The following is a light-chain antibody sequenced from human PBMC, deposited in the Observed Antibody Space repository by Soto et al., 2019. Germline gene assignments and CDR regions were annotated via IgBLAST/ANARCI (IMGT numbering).Light chain of an antibody. CDR1: QGISSW. J-gene: IGKJ3*01. Sequence: DIQMTQSPSSVSASVGDGVTITCRASQGISSWLAWYQQKPGKPPKLLIYDASTLHRGVPSRFSGSRSGTDFTPTISSLQPEDFATYYCQQAKSFPPVTFGPGTKVDIK. CDR2: DAS. CDR3: QQAKSFPPVT. V-gene: IGKV1-12*01.